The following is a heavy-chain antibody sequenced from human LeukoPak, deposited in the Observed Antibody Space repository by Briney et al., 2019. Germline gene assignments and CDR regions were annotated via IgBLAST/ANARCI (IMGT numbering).Heavy chain of an antibody. CDR2: ISGSGGST. Sequence: PGGSLRLSCAASGFTFSSYAMSWVRQAPGKGLEWVSAISGSGGSTYYADSVKGRFTISRDNSKNTLHLQMNSLRAEDTAVYYCAKSYYYYDSSGFYYYYGMDVWGQGTTVTVSS. V-gene: IGHV3-23*01. CDR3: AKSYYYYDSSGFYYYYGMDV. CDR1: GFTFSSYA. D-gene: IGHD3-22*01. J-gene: IGHJ6*02.